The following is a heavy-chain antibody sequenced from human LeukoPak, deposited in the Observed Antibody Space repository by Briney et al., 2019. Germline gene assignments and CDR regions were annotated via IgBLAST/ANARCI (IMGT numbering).Heavy chain of an antibody. V-gene: IGHV3-23*01. D-gene: IGHD5-18*01. J-gene: IGHJ4*02. CDR2: ISGSGGST. Sequence: GGSLRLSCSASRFTFSSYSMSWVRQAPGKGLEWVSAISGSGGSTYYADSVKGRFTISRDNSKNTLYLQMNSLRAEDTAVYYCAKGLKSGYTYGPFDYWGQGTLVTVSS. CDR3: AKGLKSGYTYGPFDY. CDR1: RFTFSSYS.